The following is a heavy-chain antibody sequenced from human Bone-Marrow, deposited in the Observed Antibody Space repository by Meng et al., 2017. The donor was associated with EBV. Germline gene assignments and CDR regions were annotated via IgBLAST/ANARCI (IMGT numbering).Heavy chain of an antibody. CDR2: INHSGST. Sequence: QGELQQWGGGLLKPSETLSLTCAVYGGSFRGYYWSWIRQPPGKGLEWIGEINHSGSTNYNPSLKSRVTISVDTSKNQFSLKLSSVTAADTAVYYCASRHYYDSSGYYGFDYWGQGTLVTVSS. D-gene: IGHD3-22*01. CDR1: GGSFRGYY. CDR3: ASRHYYDSSGYYGFDY. V-gene: IGHV4-34*01. J-gene: IGHJ4*02.